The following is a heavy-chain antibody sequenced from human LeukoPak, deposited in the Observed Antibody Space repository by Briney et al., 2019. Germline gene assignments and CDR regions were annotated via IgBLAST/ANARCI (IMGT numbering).Heavy chain of an antibody. D-gene: IGHD3-22*01. CDR3: ARDLEYYYDSSGYFDY. CDR1: GFTFSSYA. CDR2: ISYDGSNK. V-gene: IGHV3-30-3*01. Sequence: GRSLRLSCAASGFTFSSYAMHWVRQAPGKGLEWVAVISYDGSNKYYADSVKGRFTISRDNSKNTLYLQMNSLRAEDTAVYYCARDLEYYYDSSGYFDYWGQGTLVTVSS. J-gene: IGHJ4*02.